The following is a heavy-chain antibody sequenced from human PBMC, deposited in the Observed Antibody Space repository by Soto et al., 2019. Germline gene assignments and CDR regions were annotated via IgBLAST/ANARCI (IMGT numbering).Heavy chain of an antibody. CDR3: VKAAIYDTLTYYYMDV. Sequence: GGSLRLSCAASGFTFKNYAMSWVRQAPGKGLEWVSGISGRGTSTYYADSVKGRFTLSSDFSKNSLYLRMNSLRAEDTAIYYCVKAAIYDTLTYYYMDVWGKGTTVTVSS. J-gene: IGHJ6*03. CDR2: ISGRGTST. D-gene: IGHD3-9*01. V-gene: IGHV3-23*01. CDR1: GFTFKNYA.